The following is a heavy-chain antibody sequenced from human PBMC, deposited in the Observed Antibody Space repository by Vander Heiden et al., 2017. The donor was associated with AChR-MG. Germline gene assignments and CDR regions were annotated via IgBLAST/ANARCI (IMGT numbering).Heavy chain of an antibody. D-gene: IGHD3-22*01. CDR2: ISSSSSTI. CDR3: ARDDYDSRGRSAFDI. CDR1: GFTFSSYR. V-gene: IGHV3-48*02. J-gene: IGHJ3*02. Sequence: EVQLVESGGGLVQPGGSLRLSCAASGFTFSSYRMNWVRPATGKGLEWVSYISSSSSTIYYADSVKGRFTISRDNAKNSLYLQMNSLRDEDTAVYYCARDDYDSRGRSAFDIWGQGTMVTVSS.